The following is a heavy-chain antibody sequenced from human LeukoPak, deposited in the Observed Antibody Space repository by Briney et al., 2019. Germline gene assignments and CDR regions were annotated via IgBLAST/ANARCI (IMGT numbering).Heavy chain of an antibody. CDR1: GGSFSGYY. D-gene: IGHD5-18*01. Sequence: SETLSLTCAVYGGSFSGYYLTWIRQPPGKGLEWIGSIYYSGTTHYNPSLESRVTLSVNTSKNQFSLKLASVTAADTAIYYCAKGAGGFSYYNWFDPWGQGTLVTVSS. CDR3: AKGAGGFSYYNWFDP. V-gene: IGHV4-34*11. J-gene: IGHJ5*02. CDR2: IYYSGTT.